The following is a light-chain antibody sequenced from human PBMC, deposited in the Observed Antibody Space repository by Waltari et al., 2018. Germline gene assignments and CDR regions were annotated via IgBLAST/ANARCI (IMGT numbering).Light chain of an antibody. CDR2: QDR. Sequence: SYELTQPPSVSVSPGQTATITCSGEKLGQKYACWYQQKPGQSPVLVIYQDRQRPSGIPSRVSGSNSGSTATLTISGTRAMDEADYYCQAWDSRTAVFGGGTKLTVL. CDR1: KLGQKY. J-gene: IGLJ2*01. V-gene: IGLV3-1*01. CDR3: QAWDSRTAV.